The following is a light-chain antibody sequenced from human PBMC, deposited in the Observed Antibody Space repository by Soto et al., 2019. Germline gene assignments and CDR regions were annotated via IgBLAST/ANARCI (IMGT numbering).Light chain of an antibody. Sequence: EIVMTQSPATLSVSPGERATLSCRASQSVSSSLAWYQQKPGQAPRLLIYAASTRATGIPARFSGSGSGTEFTLTISSLQSEDFAVYYCQQYNNRPRTFGQGTKVEIK. J-gene: IGKJ1*01. CDR1: QSVSSS. CDR2: AAS. CDR3: QQYNNRPRT. V-gene: IGKV3-15*01.